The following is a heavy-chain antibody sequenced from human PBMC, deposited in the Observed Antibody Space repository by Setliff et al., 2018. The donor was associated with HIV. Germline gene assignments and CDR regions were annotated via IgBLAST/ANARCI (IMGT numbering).Heavy chain of an antibody. Sequence: SETLSLTCAVYGGSFSGYYWSWIRQPPGKGLEWIGEINHSGSTNYNQSLKSRVTISIDTSKNQFSLKVSSVTAADTALYYCARGLPGAYRYSYYYYYMDVWDKGTTVTVSS. CDR3: ARGLPGAYRYSYYYYYMDV. V-gene: IGHV4-34*01. CDR2: INHSGST. D-gene: IGHD3-16*02. CDR1: GGSFSGYY. J-gene: IGHJ6*03.